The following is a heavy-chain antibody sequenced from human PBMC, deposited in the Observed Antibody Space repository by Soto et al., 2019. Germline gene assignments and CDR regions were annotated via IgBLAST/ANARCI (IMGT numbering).Heavy chain of an antibody. Sequence: SVKVSCKASGGTFSSYAISWVRQAPGQGLEWMGGIIPILGIANYAQKFQGRVTITADKSTSTAYMELSSLRSEDTAVYYCARDLGYCGGDCYGGYWGQGTLVTVSS. D-gene: IGHD2-21*02. CDR3: ARDLGYCGGDCYGGY. V-gene: IGHV1-69*10. CDR1: GGTFSSYA. CDR2: IIPILGIA. J-gene: IGHJ4*02.